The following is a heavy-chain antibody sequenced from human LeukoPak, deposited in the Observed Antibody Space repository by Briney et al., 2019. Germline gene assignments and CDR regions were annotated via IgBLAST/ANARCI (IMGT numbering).Heavy chain of an antibody. Sequence: SETLSLTCTVSGDSISSGDYYWSWFRQPAGKGLEWIGRSSGSTNYNPSLKSRVTISVDTSKNQFSLKLSSVTAADTAVYFCARGPYSYDSSGAFDIWGQGTMVTVSS. D-gene: IGHD3-22*01. V-gene: IGHV4-61*02. CDR1: GDSISSGDYY. CDR2: SSGST. J-gene: IGHJ3*02. CDR3: ARGPYSYDSSGAFDI.